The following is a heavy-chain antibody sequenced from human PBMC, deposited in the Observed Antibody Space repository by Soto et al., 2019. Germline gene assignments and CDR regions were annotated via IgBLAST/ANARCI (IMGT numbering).Heavy chain of an antibody. CDR1: GFTFSDYY. CDR2: ISTSGSRI. Sequence: QVLLVESGGGLGKPGGSLILSCAASGFTFSDYYMNWIRQAPGKGLEWVSYISTSGSRIYYAAFVKGRFTISRDNAKNTLYLQMNSLRAEDTAVYYCARGVDSAYYFDYWGQGTLVTVSS. CDR3: ARGVDSAYYFDY. J-gene: IGHJ4*02. D-gene: IGHD2-15*01. V-gene: IGHV3-11*01.